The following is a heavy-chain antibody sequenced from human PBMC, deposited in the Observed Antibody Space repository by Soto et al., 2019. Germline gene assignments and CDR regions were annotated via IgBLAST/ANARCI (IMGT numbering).Heavy chain of an antibody. CDR1: GGSVSSGSYY. CDR2: IYYSGST. CDR3: ASENYDFWSGYYCYFDY. Sequence: QVQLQESGPGLVKPSETLSLTCTVSGGSVSSGSYYWSWIRQPPGQGLEWIGYIYYSGSTNYNPSTKSRVTISVDTSQNQFSLKLSSVTAEDTAVYYCASENYDFWSGYYCYFDYWGQGTLVTVSS. J-gene: IGHJ4*02. V-gene: IGHV4-61*01. D-gene: IGHD3-3*01.